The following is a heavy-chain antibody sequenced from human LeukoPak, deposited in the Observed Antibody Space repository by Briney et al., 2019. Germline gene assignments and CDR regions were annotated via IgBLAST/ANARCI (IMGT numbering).Heavy chain of an antibody. V-gene: IGHV4-34*01. D-gene: IGHD3-22*01. CDR3: ARAGDSSGYYHEYFQH. CDR1: DGSISGYY. J-gene: IGHJ1*01. Sequence: SETLSLTCAVYDGSISGYYWSWIRQPPGKGLEWIGEINHSGSTNYNPSLKSRVTISVDTSKNQFSLKLGSVTAADTAVYYCARAGDSSGYYHEYFQHWGPGTLVTVSS. CDR2: INHSGST.